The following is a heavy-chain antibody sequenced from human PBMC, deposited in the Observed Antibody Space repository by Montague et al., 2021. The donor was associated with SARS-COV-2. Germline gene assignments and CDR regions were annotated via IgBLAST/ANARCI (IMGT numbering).Heavy chain of an antibody. D-gene: IGHD2-15*01. J-gene: IGHJ4*02. CDR2: INYNGRT. Sequence: SETLSLTCTVSGDPISSSSYYWGWIRQSPGRGLEWIGSINYNGRTYYNPSLKSRVTISVDAPKDQFSLQLDSMTAADTAVYYCARQHGRRFVVIGFKTYFDYWGQGSLVIVSS. CDR1: GDPISSSSYY. CDR3: ARQHGRRFVVIGFKTYFDY. V-gene: IGHV4-39*01.